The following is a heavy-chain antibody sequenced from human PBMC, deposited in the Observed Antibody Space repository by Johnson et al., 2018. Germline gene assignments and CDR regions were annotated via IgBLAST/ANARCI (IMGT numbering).Heavy chain of an antibody. CDR3: ARDRDYYDSHGDGTFDI. D-gene: IGHD3-22*01. V-gene: IGHV3-11*01. Sequence: QVQLVESGGGLVKPGGSLRLSCAASGFTFSDYYISWIRQAPGKGLEWISYLSSSDSIMFSADSVKGRFTISRDNAKNSLYLQMNSLRAEDTAVYYCARDRDYYDSHGDGTFDIWGQGTVVTVSS. J-gene: IGHJ3*02. CDR1: GFTFSDYY. CDR2: LSSSDSIM.